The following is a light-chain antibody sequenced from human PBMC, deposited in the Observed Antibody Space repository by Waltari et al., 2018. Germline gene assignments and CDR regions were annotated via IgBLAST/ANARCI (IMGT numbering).Light chain of an antibody. Sequence: DIQMTQSPSTLSASVGDRVTITCRASQSISSWLAWYQQKPGKAPKLLIYKASSLESGVPSRFRGNGSGTEFTLTISSLHPDDFATYYCQQYNSYLTFGQGTKLEIK. V-gene: IGKV1-5*03. CDR2: KAS. CDR1: QSISSW. J-gene: IGKJ2*01. CDR3: QQYNSYLT.